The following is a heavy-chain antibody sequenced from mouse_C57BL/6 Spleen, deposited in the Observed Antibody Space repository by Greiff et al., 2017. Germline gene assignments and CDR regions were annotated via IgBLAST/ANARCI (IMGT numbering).Heavy chain of an antibody. J-gene: IGHJ3*01. Sequence: QVQLQQSGAELVRPGASVTLSCKASGYTFTDYEMHWVKQTPVHGLEWIGAIDPETGGTAYNQKFKGKAILTADKSSSTAYMELRSLTSEDSAVYYCTRRGYYDYGRGFAYWGQGTLVTVSA. CDR2: IDPETGGT. V-gene: IGHV1-15*01. CDR1: GYTFTDYE. CDR3: TRRGYYDYGRGFAY. D-gene: IGHD2-4*01.